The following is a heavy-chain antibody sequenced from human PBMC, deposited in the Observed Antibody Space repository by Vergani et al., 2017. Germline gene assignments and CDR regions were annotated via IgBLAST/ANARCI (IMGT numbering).Heavy chain of an antibody. Sequence: QVQLVESGGGVVQPGRSLRLSCVVSGFTSSYYGLHWVRQAPGKGLEWVAVISYDGTQKYYADSVKGRFTISRDNSKSTLYLQMNSLRTEETAVYYCATKSCGTPGCQIGYFREWGQGTLVTVSS. V-gene: IGHV3-30*03. CDR1: GFTSSYYG. CDR2: ISYDGTQK. D-gene: IGHD1-1*01. J-gene: IGHJ1*01. CDR3: ATKSCGTPGCQIGYFRE.